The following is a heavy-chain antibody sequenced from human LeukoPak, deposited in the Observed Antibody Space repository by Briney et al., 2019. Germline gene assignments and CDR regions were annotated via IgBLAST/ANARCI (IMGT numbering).Heavy chain of an antibody. J-gene: IGHJ6*03. CDR1: GCIFTSYG. Sequence: ASVKVSCKASGCIFTSYGISWVRQAPGQGLEWMGWISAYNGNTNYAQKFQGRVTMTRDTSISTAYMELSRLRSDDTAVYYCARGSTVAATAYYYYYYMDVWGKGTTVTVSS. CDR3: ARGSTVAATAYYYYYYMDV. D-gene: IGHD2-15*01. V-gene: IGHV1-18*01. CDR2: ISAYNGNT.